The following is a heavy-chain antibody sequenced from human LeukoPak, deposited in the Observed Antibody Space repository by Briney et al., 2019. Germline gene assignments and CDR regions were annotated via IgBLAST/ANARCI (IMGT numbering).Heavy chain of an antibody. J-gene: IGHJ5*02. CDR1: GYIFASYD. Sequence: ASVKVSCKASGYIFASYDINWVRQATGQGPEWMGWMNPNSGKKGYAQKFQARVTMTRNTSISTAYMELRSLRSEDTAVYYCARELNRDGFDPWGQGTLVTVSS. CDR3: ARELNRDGFDP. D-gene: IGHD1-14*01. V-gene: IGHV1-8*01. CDR2: MNPNSGKK.